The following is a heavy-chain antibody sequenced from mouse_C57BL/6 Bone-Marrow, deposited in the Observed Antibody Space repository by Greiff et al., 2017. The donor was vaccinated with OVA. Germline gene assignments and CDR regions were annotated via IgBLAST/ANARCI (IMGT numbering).Heavy chain of an antibody. CDR1: GYTFTDYY. CDR3: ARRGLNWDYAMDY. D-gene: IGHD4-1*01. J-gene: IGHJ4*01. Sequence: VQLQQSGPELVKPGASVKISCKASGYTFTDYYMNWVKQSHGQSLEWIGDINPNNGGTSYNQKFKGKATLTVDKSSSTAYMELRSLTSEDSAVYYCARRGLNWDYAMDYWGQGTSVTVSS. V-gene: IGHV1-26*01. CDR2: INPNNGGT.